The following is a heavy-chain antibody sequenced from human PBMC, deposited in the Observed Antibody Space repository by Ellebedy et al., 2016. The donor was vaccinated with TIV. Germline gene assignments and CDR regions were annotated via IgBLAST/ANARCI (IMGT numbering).Heavy chain of an antibody. CDR3: ARFSRGAPFVDYLYYMDV. CDR1: GFAFGGFC. V-gene: IGHV3-21*01. D-gene: IGHD2-15*01. Sequence: PGGSLRLSCAASGFAFGGFCMNWVRQATGKGLEWVSSISTISDDVHHADSVKGRFTISRDNAKNSIYLQMNNLRPEDTAVYYCARFSRGAPFVDYLYYMDVWGKGTAVTVSS. CDR2: ISTISDDV. J-gene: IGHJ6*03.